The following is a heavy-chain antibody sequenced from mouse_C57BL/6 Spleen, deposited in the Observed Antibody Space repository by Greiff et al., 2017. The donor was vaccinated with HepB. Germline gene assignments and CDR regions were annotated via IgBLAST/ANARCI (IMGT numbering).Heavy chain of an antibody. CDR3: ARSQTAADY. J-gene: IGHJ2*01. V-gene: IGHV7-3*01. CDR2: IRNKANGYTT. CDR1: GFTFTDYY. D-gene: IGHD3-2*01. Sequence: DVQLVESGGGLVQPGGSLSLSCAASGFTFTDYYMSWVRQPPGKALEWLGFIRNKANGYTTEYSASVKGRFTISRDNSQSILYLQMNALRAEDSATYYCARSQTAADYWGQGTTLTVSS.